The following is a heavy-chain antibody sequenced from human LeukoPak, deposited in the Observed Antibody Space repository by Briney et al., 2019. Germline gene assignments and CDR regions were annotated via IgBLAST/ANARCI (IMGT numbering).Heavy chain of an antibody. J-gene: IGHJ5*02. V-gene: IGHV4-59*11. CDR2: IYYSGST. CDR1: GGSISSHY. D-gene: IGHD6-6*01. CDR3: ARDRLNSWFDP. Sequence: SETLSLTCTVPGGSISSHYWSWIRQPPGKGLEWIGYIYYSGSTNYNPSHKSRVTISVDTSKNQFSLKLSSVTAADTAVYYCARDRLNSWFDPWGQGTLVTVSS.